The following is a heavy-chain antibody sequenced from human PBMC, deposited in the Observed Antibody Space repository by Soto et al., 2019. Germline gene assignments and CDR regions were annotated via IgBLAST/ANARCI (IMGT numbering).Heavy chain of an antibody. CDR1: GGIFGSHG. D-gene: IGHD3-22*01. V-gene: IGHV1-69*01. CDR3: VRDRRIYYSDPHDEFVASDYEV. CDR2: FIPIFRTL. J-gene: IGHJ3*01. Sequence: QVQLIQSAAEVKKPGSSVRVSCTASGGIFGSHGFSWVRQAPGQRLEWVGGFIPIFRTLTYTEKFQARVRIAADESTNTVSLDLSSLTSEDTAVYYCVRDRRIYYSDPHDEFVASDYEVWGQGTMVSVSS.